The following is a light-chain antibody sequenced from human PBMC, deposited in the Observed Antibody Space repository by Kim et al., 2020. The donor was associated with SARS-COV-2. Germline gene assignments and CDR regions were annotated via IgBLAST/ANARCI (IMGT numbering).Light chain of an antibody. Sequence: QSFPTAGPGTNSDVGGYNYVSWYQQDPGKAPKGMIHDVSERPSGVPDRFSGSKSGNTAFLTISGLQAEDDADYYCSSYAGSYNHWVFGGGTQLTVL. CDR2: DVS. J-gene: IGLJ3*02. V-gene: IGLV2-11*01. CDR3: SSYAGSYNHWV. CDR1: NSDVGGYNY.